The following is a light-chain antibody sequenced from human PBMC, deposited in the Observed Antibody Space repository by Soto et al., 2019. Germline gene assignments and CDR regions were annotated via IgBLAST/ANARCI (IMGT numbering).Light chain of an antibody. CDR2: EVS. J-gene: IGLJ3*02. CDR1: NSDVGGYDY. Sequence: SVLTQPASVSGSPGQSITISCTGTNSDVGGYDYVSWYQQHPGKAPKLMIYEVSHRPSGVSNRFSGSRSGNTASLTISGLQAEDEADYYCSSYTSSTTLGVFGGGTKLTVL. V-gene: IGLV2-14*01. CDR3: SSYTSSTTLGV.